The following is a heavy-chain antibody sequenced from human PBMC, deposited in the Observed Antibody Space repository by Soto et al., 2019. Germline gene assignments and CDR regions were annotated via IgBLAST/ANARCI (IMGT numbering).Heavy chain of an antibody. D-gene: IGHD3-3*01. V-gene: IGHV3-23*01. CDR3: ARATYYDFLGDPRDVDY. J-gene: IGHJ4*02. CDR1: GFTFSSYA. Sequence: EVQLLESGGDLLQPGGSLRLSCAASGFTFSSYAMSWVRQAPGKGLEWVSAISRGGDFTYYADSVKGRFTISRDNSKNTLFLQMNSLRADDTAVYYCARATYYDFLGDPRDVDYWGQGTVVTVSS. CDR2: ISRGGDFT.